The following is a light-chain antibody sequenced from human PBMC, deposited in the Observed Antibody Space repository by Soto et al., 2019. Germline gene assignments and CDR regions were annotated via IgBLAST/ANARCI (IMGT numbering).Light chain of an antibody. CDR2: GAS. CDR3: QQYGNSPRT. CDR1: QSLRPTY. J-gene: IGKJ3*01. Sequence: EVVLTQSPDTLSLSPGETATLTCRASQSLRPTYVAWYQQKPGQAPRLLIYGASFRATDIPGRFSGRGSGTDFTLTISRLEPEDSAVYFCQQYGNSPRTFGPGTKVDIK. V-gene: IGKV3-20*01.